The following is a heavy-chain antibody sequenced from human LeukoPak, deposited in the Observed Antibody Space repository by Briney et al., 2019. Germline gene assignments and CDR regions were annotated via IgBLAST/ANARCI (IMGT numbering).Heavy chain of an antibody. Sequence: PGGSLRLSCAASGFTFSSYSMNWVRQAPGKGLEWVSSISSSSSYIYYADSVKGRFTISRDNAKNSLYLQMNSLRAEDTAVYYCARDRPVVPAPLWFGELWRDFDYWGQGTLVTVSP. V-gene: IGHV3-21*01. J-gene: IGHJ4*02. CDR1: GFTFSSYS. CDR2: ISSSSSYI. CDR3: ARDRPVVPAPLWFGELWRDFDY. D-gene: IGHD3-10*01.